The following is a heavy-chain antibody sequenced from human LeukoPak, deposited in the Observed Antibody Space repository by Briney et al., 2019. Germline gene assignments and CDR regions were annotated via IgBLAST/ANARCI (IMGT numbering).Heavy chain of an antibody. Sequence: SVTLSLTCTVSGGSISSGDYYWSWIRQPPGKGLEWIGYIYYSGSTYYNPSLKSRVTISVDTSKNQFSLKLSSVTAADTAVYYCAREVVVTGAFDYWGQGTLVTVSS. CDR1: GGSISSGDYY. V-gene: IGHV4-30-4*01. D-gene: IGHD2-21*02. J-gene: IGHJ4*02. CDR3: AREVVVTGAFDY. CDR2: IYYSGST.